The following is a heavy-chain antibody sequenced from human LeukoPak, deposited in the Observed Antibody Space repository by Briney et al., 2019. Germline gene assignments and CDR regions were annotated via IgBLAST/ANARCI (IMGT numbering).Heavy chain of an antibody. V-gene: IGHV3-74*01. Sequence: GSLRLSCAASGFTFNNYWMHWVRQAPGKGLVWVSRINNDGRSTGYADSVKGRFTISRDNAKNTLYLQVNSLRAEDTAVYYCAKSDGYYYYGMDVWGQGTTVTVSS. CDR3: AKSDGYYYYGMDV. CDR1: GFTFNNYW. J-gene: IGHJ6*02. D-gene: IGHD4-17*01. CDR2: INNDGRST.